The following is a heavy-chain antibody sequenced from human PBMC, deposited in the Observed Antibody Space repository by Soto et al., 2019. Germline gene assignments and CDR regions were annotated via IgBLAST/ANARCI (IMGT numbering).Heavy chain of an antibody. CDR2: ISYDGSNE. J-gene: IGHJ4*02. V-gene: IGHV3-30-3*01. CDR3: ARVWVPYSSSWYFDY. Sequence: LSLTCAASGFTFSSYRMHWVRQAPGKGLEWVAVISYDGSNEYYADSVKGRFTISRDNSKNTLYLQMNSLRAEDTAVYYCARVWVPYSSSWYFDYWGQGTLVTVSS. CDR1: GFTFSSYR. D-gene: IGHD6-13*01.